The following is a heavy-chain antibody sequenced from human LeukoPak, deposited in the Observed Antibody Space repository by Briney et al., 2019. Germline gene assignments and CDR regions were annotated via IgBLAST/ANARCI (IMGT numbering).Heavy chain of an antibody. Sequence: GGSLRLSCAASGFTFSGYSMNWVRQAPGKGLEWVSYISSSGSTIYYADSVKGRFTISRDNAKNSLYLQMNSLRAEDTAVYYCARDRYSSSWPKSVDYWGQGTLVTVSS. CDR2: ISSSGSTI. CDR1: GFTFSGYS. V-gene: IGHV3-48*04. D-gene: IGHD6-13*01. CDR3: ARDRYSSSWPKSVDY. J-gene: IGHJ4*02.